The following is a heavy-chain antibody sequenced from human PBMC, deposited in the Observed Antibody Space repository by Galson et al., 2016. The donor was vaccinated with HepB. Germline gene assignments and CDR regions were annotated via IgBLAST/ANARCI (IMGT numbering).Heavy chain of an antibody. CDR1: GFTFSNAW. V-gene: IGHV3-15*01. Sequence: LRLSCAASGFTFSNAWMSWVRQAPGKGLEWVGRIKSKTDSGTTDYAAPVKGRFSISRDDSKNTLYLQMNSLKTEDTAVYYCRYGMDVWGQGTTVTVSS. CDR3: RYGMDV. CDR2: IKSKTDSGTT. J-gene: IGHJ6*02.